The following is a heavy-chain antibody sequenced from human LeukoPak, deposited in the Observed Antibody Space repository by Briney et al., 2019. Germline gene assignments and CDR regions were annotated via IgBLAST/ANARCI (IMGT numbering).Heavy chain of an antibody. CDR1: GGSSSSYY. CDR2: IYTSGST. V-gene: IGHV4-4*07. D-gene: IGHD1-20*01. Sequence: SETLSLTCSVSGGSSSSYYWSWIRQPAGKGLEWIGRIYTSGSTNYNPSLKSRVTMSIDTSKNQFSLRLSSVTAADTAVYYCARGAYNWKDGRFGPWGQGTLVTVSS. CDR3: ARGAYNWKDGRFGP. J-gene: IGHJ5*02.